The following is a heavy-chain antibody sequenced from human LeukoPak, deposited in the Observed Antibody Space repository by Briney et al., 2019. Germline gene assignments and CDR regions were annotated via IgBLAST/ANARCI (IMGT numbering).Heavy chain of an antibody. V-gene: IGHV3-7*01. J-gene: IGHJ4*02. CDR1: GFTFSSYW. Sequence: GGSLRLSCAASGFTFSSYWMSWVRQAPGKGLEWVANIKQDGSEKYYVDSVKGRFTISRDNAKNSLYLQMNSLRAEDTAVYYCARVKNEYYYGSGSYPASLDYWGQGTLVTVSS. CDR3: ARVKNEYYYGSGSYPASLDY. D-gene: IGHD3-10*01. CDR2: IKQDGSEK.